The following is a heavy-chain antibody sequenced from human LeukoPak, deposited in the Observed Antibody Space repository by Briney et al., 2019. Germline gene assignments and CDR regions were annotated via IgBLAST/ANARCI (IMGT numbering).Heavy chain of an antibody. CDR1: GFTFSAYW. Sequence: GGSLRLSCVASGFTFSAYWITWVRQAPGEGLEWVANIKQDGSEKYYVDSVKGRFTISRDNAKNSLYLQMNSLRAEDTAVYYCARERYYYDSSGYYRFDYWGQGTLVTVSS. D-gene: IGHD3-22*01. V-gene: IGHV3-7*01. CDR3: ARERYYYDSSGYYRFDY. J-gene: IGHJ4*02. CDR2: IKQDGSEK.